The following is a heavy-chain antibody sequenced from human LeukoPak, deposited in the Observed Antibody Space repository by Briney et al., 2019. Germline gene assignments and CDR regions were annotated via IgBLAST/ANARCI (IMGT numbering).Heavy chain of an antibody. Sequence: GGSLRLSCVASGFTFSSYAMHWVRQAPGKGLEWVAVISYDGSNKYYADSVKGRFTISRDNSKNTLYLQMNSLRAEDTAVYYCARDLYWAPGGSWGQGTLVTVSS. V-gene: IGHV3-30*14. D-gene: IGHD3-16*01. J-gene: IGHJ4*02. CDR1: GFTFSSYA. CDR3: ARDLYWAPGGS. CDR2: ISYDGSNK.